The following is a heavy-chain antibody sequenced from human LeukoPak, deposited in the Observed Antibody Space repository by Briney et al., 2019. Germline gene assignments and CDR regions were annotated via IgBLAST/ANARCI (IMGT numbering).Heavy chain of an antibody. CDR1: GGSISSYY. D-gene: IGHD3-9*01. J-gene: IGHJ4*02. CDR2: IYYSGST. Sequence: SETLSLTCTVSGGSISSYYWSWIRQPPGKGLEWIGYIYYSGSTNYNPSLKSRVTISVDTPKNQFSLKLSSVTAADTAVYYCAREGRYYDILTGYYRRFDYWGQGTLVTVSS. CDR3: AREGRYYDILTGYYRRFDY. V-gene: IGHV4-59*01.